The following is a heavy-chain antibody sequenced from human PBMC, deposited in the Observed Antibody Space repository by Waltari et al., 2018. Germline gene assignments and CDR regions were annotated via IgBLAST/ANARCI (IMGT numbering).Heavy chain of an antibody. CDR2: IIPIFGTA. CDR1: GGTFSSYA. CDR3: ARTFTAQDRLVPLAYFDY. J-gene: IGHJ4*02. D-gene: IGHD3-9*01. Sequence: QVQLVQSGAEVKKPGSSVKVSCKASGGTFSSYAISWVRQAPGQGLEWMGGIIPIFGTANYEQKFQGKVTITTDESTSTAYMELSSLRSEDTAVYYCARTFTAQDRLVPLAYFDYWGQGTLVTVSS. V-gene: IGHV1-69*05.